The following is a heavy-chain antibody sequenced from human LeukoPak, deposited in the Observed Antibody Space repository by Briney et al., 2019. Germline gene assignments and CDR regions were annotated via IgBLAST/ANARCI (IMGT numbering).Heavy chain of an antibody. Sequence: AGGSLRLSCAASGFTFSSYWMHWVRQAPGKGPVWVSRIKTDGSITTYADSMKGRFTISRDNAKNTLYLQMNSLRAEDTAVYYCVSPYCSGGDCYLEAFDSWGQGTLVTVSS. J-gene: IGHJ4*02. CDR3: VSPYCSGGDCYLEAFDS. CDR1: GFTFSSYW. D-gene: IGHD2-15*01. V-gene: IGHV3-74*01. CDR2: IKTDGSIT.